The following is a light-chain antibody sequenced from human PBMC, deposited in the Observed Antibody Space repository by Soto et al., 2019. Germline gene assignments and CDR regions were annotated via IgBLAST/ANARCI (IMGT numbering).Light chain of an antibody. J-gene: IGKJ2*01. Sequence: EIVLTQSPGTLSLSPGERATLSCGASQSVSSSYLAWYQHKPGQAPRLLIFGASSRATGIPDRFSGSGSGTDFTLTISRLEPEDFATYYCQQSHNTPRTFGQGTKLEIK. CDR1: QSVSSSY. V-gene: IGKV3-20*01. CDR2: GAS. CDR3: QQSHNTPRT.